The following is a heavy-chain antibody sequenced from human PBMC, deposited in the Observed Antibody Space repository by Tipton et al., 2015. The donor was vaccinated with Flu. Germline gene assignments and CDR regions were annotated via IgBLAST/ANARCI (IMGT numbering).Heavy chain of an antibody. V-gene: IGHV4-30-2*01. CDR1: GGSISSGGYS. J-gene: IGHJ6*02. CDR3: ARDRSYYGMDV. Sequence: TLSLTCAVSGGSISSGGYSWSWIRQPPGKGLEWIGYIYHSGSTYYNPSLKSRVTISVDRSKNQFSLKLSSVTAADTAVYYCARDRSYYGMDVWGQGTTVTVSS. CDR2: IYHSGST.